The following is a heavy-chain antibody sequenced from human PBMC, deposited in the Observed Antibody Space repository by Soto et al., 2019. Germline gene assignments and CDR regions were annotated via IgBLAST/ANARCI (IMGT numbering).Heavy chain of an antibody. CDR1: GFNFNNFA. V-gene: IGHV3-23*01. CDR2: ISDSGST. J-gene: IGHJ3*02. CDR3: AKHRSSGSTPFGI. Sequence: GGSLRLSCGASGFNFNNFAMSWVRQAPGKGLEWVSTISDSGSTYYTDSVKGRFTISRDNSKNTLYLQMNSLRAEDTAVYYCAKHRSSGSTPFGIWGQGTMVPVSS. D-gene: IGHD6-19*01.